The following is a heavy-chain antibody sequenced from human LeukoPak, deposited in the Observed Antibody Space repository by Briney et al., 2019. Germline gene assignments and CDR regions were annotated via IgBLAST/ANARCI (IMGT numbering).Heavy chain of an antibody. CDR1: GFTFSSYS. D-gene: IGHD3-3*01. J-gene: IGHJ4*02. Sequence: GGSLRLSCAASGFTFSSYSMNWVRQAPGKGLEWVSSISSSSSYIYYADSVKGRFTISRDNAKNSLYLQMNSLRAEDTAVYYCARAYYDFWSGSPFDYWGQGTLVTVSS. V-gene: IGHV3-21*01. CDR3: ARAYYDFWSGSPFDY. CDR2: ISSSSSYI.